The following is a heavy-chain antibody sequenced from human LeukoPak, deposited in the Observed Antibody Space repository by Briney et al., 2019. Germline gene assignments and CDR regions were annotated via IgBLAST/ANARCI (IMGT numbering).Heavy chain of an antibody. J-gene: IGHJ4*02. V-gene: IGHV4-34*01. CDR1: GGSFSGYY. Sequence: PSEPLSLTCAAYGGSFSGYYGSWIRQPPGKGLEWIGEINHSGSTNYNPSLKSRVTISVDTSKNQFSLKLSSVTAADTAVYYCASSGSFRQQLVKWGQGTLVTVSS. D-gene: IGHD6-13*01. CDR3: ASSGSFRQQLVK. CDR2: INHSGST.